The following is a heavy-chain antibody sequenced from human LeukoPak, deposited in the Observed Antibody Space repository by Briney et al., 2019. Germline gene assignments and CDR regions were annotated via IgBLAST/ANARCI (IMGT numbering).Heavy chain of an antibody. V-gene: IGHV3-30*18. J-gene: IGHJ4*02. CDR1: GFTFSSYG. D-gene: IGHD1-26*01. Sequence: GGSLRLSCAASGFTFSSYGMHWVRQAPGKGLEWVAVISYDGSNKYYADSVKGRFTTSRDNSKSTLYLQMNSLRAEDTAVYYCAKDGVVGATPYYFDYWGQGTLVTVSS. CDR2: ISYDGSNK. CDR3: AKDGVVGATPYYFDY.